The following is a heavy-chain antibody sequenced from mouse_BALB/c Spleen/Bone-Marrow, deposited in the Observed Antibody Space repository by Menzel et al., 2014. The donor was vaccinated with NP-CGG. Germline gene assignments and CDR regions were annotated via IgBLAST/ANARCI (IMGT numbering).Heavy chain of an antibody. CDR2: ISSGGSYT. Sequence: EVMLVESGGGLVKPGGSLKLSCAASRFTFSNYAMSWVRQTPEKRLEWVATISSGGSYTYYPDSVKGRFTISRDNAQNPWSLKRGVRGSETTAMFFWERKENGPLDYGGQGTTPTFSP. D-gene: IGHD3-1*01. J-gene: IGHJ2*01. CDR1: RFTFSNYA. V-gene: IGHV5-9-1*01. CDR3: ERKENGPLDY.